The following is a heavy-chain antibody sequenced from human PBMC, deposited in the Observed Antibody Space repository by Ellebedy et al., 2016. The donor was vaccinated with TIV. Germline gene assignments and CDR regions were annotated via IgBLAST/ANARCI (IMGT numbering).Heavy chain of an antibody. V-gene: IGHV3-30*19. J-gene: IGHJ4*02. CDR1: GFTFSSHG. D-gene: IGHD3-10*01. CDR3: ARDLIPYYYGSGATYDY. CDR2: ISYDGSNK. Sequence: GESLKISCAASGFTFSSHGMHWVRQAPGKGLEWVAVISYDGSNKYYADSVKGRFTISRDNSKNTLYLQMNSLRAEDTAVYYCARDLIPYYYGSGATYDYWGQGTLVTVSS.